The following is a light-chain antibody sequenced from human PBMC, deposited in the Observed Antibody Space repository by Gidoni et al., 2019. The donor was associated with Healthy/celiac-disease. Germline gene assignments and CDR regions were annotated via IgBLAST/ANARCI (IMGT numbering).Light chain of an antibody. V-gene: IGKV1-12*01. J-gene: IGKJ4*01. CDR1: QGISTW. Sequence: DIQVTQSPSSVSASVGDRVTITCRASQGISTWLAWYQQKPGKAPKLLIFAASTLRSGVPSRFRGSGSGADFALTISSLQPEDFATYYCQQGYSFPFTFGGXTRVEI. CDR3: QQGYSFPFT. CDR2: AAS.